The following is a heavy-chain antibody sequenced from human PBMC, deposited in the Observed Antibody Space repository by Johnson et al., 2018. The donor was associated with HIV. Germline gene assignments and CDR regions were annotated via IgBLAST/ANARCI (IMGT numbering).Heavy chain of an antibody. Sequence: VQLVESGGGVVQPGGSLRLSCAASGFTFSSYGMHWVRQAPGKGLEWVANIKQDGSEKYYVDSVKGRFTISRDNAKNSLYLQMNSLRAEDTAVYYCAREGGIAAAGTDAFDIWGQGTMVTVSS. CDR2: IKQDGSEK. V-gene: IGHV3-7*01. J-gene: IGHJ3*02. CDR1: GFTFSSYG. D-gene: IGHD6-13*01. CDR3: AREGGIAAAGTDAFDI.